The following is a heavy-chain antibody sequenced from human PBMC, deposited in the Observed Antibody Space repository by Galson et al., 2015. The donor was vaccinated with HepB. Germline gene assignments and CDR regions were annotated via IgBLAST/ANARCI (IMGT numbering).Heavy chain of an antibody. D-gene: IGHD6-13*01. Sequence: SLRLSCAASGFTFSSYSMNWVRQAPGKGLEWVSSISSSSSYIYYADSVKGRFTISRDNAKNSLYLQMNSLRAEDTAVYYCARRWQQQLSADYWGQGTLVTVSS. CDR1: GFTFSSYS. J-gene: IGHJ4*02. CDR3: ARRWQQQLSADY. V-gene: IGHV3-21*01. CDR2: ISSSSSYI.